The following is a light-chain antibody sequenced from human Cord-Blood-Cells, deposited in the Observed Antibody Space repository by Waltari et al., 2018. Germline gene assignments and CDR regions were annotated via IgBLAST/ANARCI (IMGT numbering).Light chain of an antibody. V-gene: IGLV2-23*01. CDR3: CSYAGSSTLV. CDR1: RSDVGSYNL. CDR2: EGS. Sequence: QSALTHPASASGSPGQSITISCTGTRSDVGSYNLVSWYQQHPGKAPKLMIYEGSKRPSGVSNRFSGSKSGNTASLTISGLQAEDEADYYCCSYAGSSTLVFGGGTKLTVL. J-gene: IGLJ2*01.